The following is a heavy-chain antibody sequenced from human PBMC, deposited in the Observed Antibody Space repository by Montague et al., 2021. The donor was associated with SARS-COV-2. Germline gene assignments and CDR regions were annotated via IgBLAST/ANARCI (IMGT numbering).Heavy chain of an antibody. CDR2: IYYRGST. CDR3: TRGAPGY. J-gene: IGHJ4*02. CDR1: GGSLSSDY. V-gene: IGHV4-59*12. Sequence: SETLSLTCTVSGGSLSSDYWSWIRQPPGKGLEWIGYIYYRGSTNYNPSLKSRVTLSVDTSKNQFSLKLASVNVADTAVYYCTRGAPGYWGQGTLVTVSS.